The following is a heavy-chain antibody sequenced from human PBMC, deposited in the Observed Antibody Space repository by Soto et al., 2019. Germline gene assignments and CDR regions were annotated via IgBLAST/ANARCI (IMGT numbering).Heavy chain of an antibody. J-gene: IGHJ4*02. CDR1: GFTFSNFW. Sequence: VQLVESGGGLVQPGGSLRLSCAASGFTFSNFWMSWVRQAPGKGLEWVANIKQDGSEKNHVDSVKGRFTISRDNAKNSVHLQMNSLRAEDTAVYYCATRPHGSVRDGYFGVFDFWGQGTLVSVSS. CDR2: IKQDGSEK. V-gene: IGHV3-7*01. CDR3: ATRPHGSVRDGYFGVFDF. D-gene: IGHD3-22*01.